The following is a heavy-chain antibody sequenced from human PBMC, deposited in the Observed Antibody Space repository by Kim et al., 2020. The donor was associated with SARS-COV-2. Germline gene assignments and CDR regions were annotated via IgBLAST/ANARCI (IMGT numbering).Heavy chain of an antibody. D-gene: IGHD3-10*01. CDR3: AKDRFTMVRGEKGY. CDR2: ISGSGGST. V-gene: IGHV3-23*01. CDR1: GFTFSSYA. Sequence: GGSLRLSCAASGFTFSSYAMSWVRQAPGKGLEWVSAISGSGGSTYYADSVKGRFTISRDNSKNTLYLQMNSLRAEDTAVDYCAKDRFTMVRGEKGYWGQGTLVTVSS. J-gene: IGHJ4*02.